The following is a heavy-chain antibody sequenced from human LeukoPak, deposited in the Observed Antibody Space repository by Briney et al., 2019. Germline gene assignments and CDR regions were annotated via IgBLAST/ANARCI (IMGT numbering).Heavy chain of an antibody. CDR1: GITFSGYW. J-gene: IGHJ4*02. CDR2: ISQDGSEK. V-gene: IGHV3-7*05. Sequence: PGGSLRLSCAASGITFSGYWMSWVRQAPGKGLEWVATISQDGSEKYYVDSVKGRFTISRDNAKNSLYLEMNSLRAEDTAIYYCARDRRGSYWGQGTLVTVSS. CDR3: ARDRRGSY. D-gene: IGHD1-26*01.